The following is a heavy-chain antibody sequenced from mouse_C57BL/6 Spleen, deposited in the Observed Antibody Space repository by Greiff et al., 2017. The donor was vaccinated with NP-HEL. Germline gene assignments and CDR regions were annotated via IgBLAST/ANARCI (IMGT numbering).Heavy chain of an antibody. D-gene: IGHD2-4*01. CDR2: IYPSDSET. CDR3: ARADYENYYAMDY. V-gene: IGHV1-61*01. CDR1: GYTFTSYW. J-gene: IGHJ4*01. Sequence: VKLQQPGAELVRPGSSVKLSCKASGYTFTSYWMDWVKQRPGQGLEWIGNIYPSDSETHYNQKFKDKATLTVDKSSSTAYMQLSSLTSEDSAVYYCARADYENYYAMDYWGQGTSVTVSS.